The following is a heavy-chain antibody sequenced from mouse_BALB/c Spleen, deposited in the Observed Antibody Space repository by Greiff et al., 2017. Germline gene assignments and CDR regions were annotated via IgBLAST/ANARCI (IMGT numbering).Heavy chain of an antibody. Sequence: QVQLKESGPGLVAPSQSLSITCTVSGFSLTSYGVHWVRQPPGKGLEWLGVIWAGGSTNYNSALMSRLSISKDNSKSQVFLKMNSLQTDDTAMYYCARDLGLRRFAYWGQGTLVTVSA. J-gene: IGHJ3*01. CDR3: ARDLGLRRFAY. D-gene: IGHD2-2*01. CDR2: IWAGGST. V-gene: IGHV2-9*02. CDR1: GFSLTSYG.